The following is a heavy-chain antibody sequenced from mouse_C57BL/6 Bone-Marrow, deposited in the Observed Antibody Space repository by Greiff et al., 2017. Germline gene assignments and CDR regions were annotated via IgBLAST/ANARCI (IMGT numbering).Heavy chain of an antibody. V-gene: IGHV2-2*01. CDR3: ARVSSNYLDY. J-gene: IGHJ2*01. Sequence: VQLQQSGPGLVQPSQSLSITCTVSGFSLTSYGVHWVRQSPGKGLEWLGGIWSGGSTDYTAAFISRLSISKDNSKSQVFFKMNRLQADDTAIYYCARVSSNYLDYWGQGTTLTVSS. CDR1: GFSLTSYG. D-gene: IGHD1-1*01. CDR2: IWSGGST.